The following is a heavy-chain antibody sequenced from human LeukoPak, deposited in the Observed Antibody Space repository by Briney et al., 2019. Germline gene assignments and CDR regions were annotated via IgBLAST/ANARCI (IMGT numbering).Heavy chain of an antibody. J-gene: IGHJ3*02. Sequence: KPSETLSLTCTVSGGSISGYYWSWIRQPPGKGLEWIGYIYYSGSTNYNPSLKSRVTISVDTSKNQFSLKLSSVTAADTAVYYCARGLLDGYTHPAAFDIWGQGTMVTVSS. CDR3: ARGLLDGYTHPAAFDI. CDR1: GGSISGYY. D-gene: IGHD5-24*01. V-gene: IGHV4-59*01. CDR2: IYYSGST.